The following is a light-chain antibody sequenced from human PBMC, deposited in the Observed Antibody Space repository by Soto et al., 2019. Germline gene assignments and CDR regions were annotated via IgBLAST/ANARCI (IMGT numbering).Light chain of an antibody. CDR3: SSHTTSNTRV. V-gene: IGLV2-14*01. CDR2: EVS. Sequence: QSALTQPASVAGSPGQSITISCTGTSSDVGAYNYVSWYQQHPGKAPKLIIYEVSNRPSGVSWRFSGSKSGNTASLTISGLQSDDEADYYCSSHTTSNTRVFGTGTKVTFL. CDR1: SSDVGAYNY. J-gene: IGLJ1*01.